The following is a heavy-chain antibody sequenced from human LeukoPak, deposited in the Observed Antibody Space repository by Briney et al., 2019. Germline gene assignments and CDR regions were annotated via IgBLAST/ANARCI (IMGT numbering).Heavy chain of an antibody. J-gene: IGHJ4*02. Sequence: GGSLRLPCTASGFPLSSYEMPWIRPAPGKGLEWVSSIDYSGDTTYYADSVKGRFTISRDNSKNTLYLQMNSLRAEDTAVYYCARGGQTLDYWGQGTLVTVSS. CDR3: ARGGQTLDY. V-gene: IGHV3-53*05. CDR2: IDYSGDTT. CDR1: GFPLSSYE.